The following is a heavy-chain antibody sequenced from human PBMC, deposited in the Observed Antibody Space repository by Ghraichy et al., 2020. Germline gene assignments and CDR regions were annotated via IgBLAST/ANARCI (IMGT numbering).Heavy chain of an antibody. CDR3: ARDRVSGSYYRGLFDY. Sequence: GESLNISCAASGFTFSSYAMHWVRQAPGKGLEWVAVILYDGSNKYYADSVKGRFTISRDNSKNTLYLQMNSLRAEDTAVYYCARDRVSGSYYRGLFDYWGQGTLVTVSS. CDR1: GFTFSSYA. D-gene: IGHD1-26*01. J-gene: IGHJ4*02. V-gene: IGHV3-30*04. CDR2: ILYDGSNK.